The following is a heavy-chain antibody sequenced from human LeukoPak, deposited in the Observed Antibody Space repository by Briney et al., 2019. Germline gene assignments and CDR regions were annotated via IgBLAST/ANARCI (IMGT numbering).Heavy chain of an antibody. CDR1: GGSISSGDYY. V-gene: IGHV4-30-4*01. CDR3: ARSGSYPVGFDP. D-gene: IGHD1-26*01. CDR2: IYYSGST. J-gene: IGHJ5*02. Sequence: SQTLSLTCTVSGGSISSGDYYWSWLRQPPGKGLEWIGYIYYSGSTYYNPSLKSRVTISVDTSKNQFSLKLSSVTAADTAVYYCARSGSYPVGFDPWGQGTLVTVSS.